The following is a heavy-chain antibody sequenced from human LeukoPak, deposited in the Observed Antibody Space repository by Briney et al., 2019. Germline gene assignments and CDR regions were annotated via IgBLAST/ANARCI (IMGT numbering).Heavy chain of an antibody. V-gene: IGHV1-69*05. J-gene: IGHJ4*02. CDR3: ARDGGSRYYDSSGYYYGPGYY. Sequence: ASVKVSCKASGGTFSSYAISWVRQAPGQGLEWMGGIIPIFGTANYAQKFQGRVTITTDESTSTVYMELSSLRSEDTAVYYCARDGGSRYYDSSGYYYGPGYYWGQGTLVTVSS. CDR1: GGTFSSYA. CDR2: IIPIFGTA. D-gene: IGHD3-22*01.